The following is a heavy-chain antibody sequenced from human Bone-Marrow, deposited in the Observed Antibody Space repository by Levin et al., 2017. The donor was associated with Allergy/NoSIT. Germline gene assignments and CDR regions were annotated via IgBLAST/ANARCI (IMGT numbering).Heavy chain of an antibody. V-gene: IGHV4-39*01. CDR1: GGSISSSSYY. CDR3: ARQLGYCSSTSCYSPYYYYGMDG. J-gene: IGHJ6*02. D-gene: IGHD2-2*01. Sequence: SETLSLTCTVSGGSISSSSYYWGWIRQPPGKGLEWIGSIYYSGSTYYNPSLKSRVTISVDTSKNQFSLKLSSVTAADTAVYYCARQLGYCSSTSCYSPYYYYGMDGWGQGTTVTVSS. CDR2: IYYSGST.